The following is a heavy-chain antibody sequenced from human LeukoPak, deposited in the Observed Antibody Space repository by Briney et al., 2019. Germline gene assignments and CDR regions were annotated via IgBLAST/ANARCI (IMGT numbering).Heavy chain of an antibody. D-gene: IGHD1-1*01. Sequence: SETLSLTCTVSGGSISSSSHSWGWIRQPPGEGLEWTGTIYYTGRTYYNPSLESRLTISVDTSKNQFSLKLTSVTAADTAIYYCAQSLGSGNWIGNWFDPWGQGTLVTVSS. CDR1: GGSISSSSHS. CDR2: IYYTGRT. V-gene: IGHV4-39*01. CDR3: AQSLGSGNWIGNWFDP. J-gene: IGHJ5*02.